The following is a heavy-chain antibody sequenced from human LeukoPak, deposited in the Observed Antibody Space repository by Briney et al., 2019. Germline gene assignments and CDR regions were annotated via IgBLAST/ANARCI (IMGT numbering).Heavy chain of an antibody. Sequence: PSETLSLTCTVSGGSISSSSYYWGWIRQPPGKGLEWIGSIYYSGSTYYNPSLKSRVTISVDTSKNQFSLKLSSVTAADTAVYYCAREGLTHGDIDYWGQGTLVTVSS. CDR2: IYYSGST. CDR1: GGSISSSSYY. J-gene: IGHJ4*02. V-gene: IGHV4-39*07. CDR3: AREGLTHGDIDY. D-gene: IGHD1-14*01.